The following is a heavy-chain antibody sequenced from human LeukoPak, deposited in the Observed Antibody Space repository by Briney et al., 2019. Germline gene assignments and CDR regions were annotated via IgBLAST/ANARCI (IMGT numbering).Heavy chain of an antibody. CDR3: ARGRQWLVYYFDY. Sequence: GSLRLSCTASGFTFGDYAMSWIRQPPGKGLEWIGEINHSGSTNYNPSLKSRVTISVDTSKNQFSLKLSSVTAADTAVYYCARGRQWLVYYFDYWGQGTLVTVSS. V-gene: IGHV4-34*01. D-gene: IGHD6-19*01. J-gene: IGHJ4*02. CDR2: INHSGST. CDR1: GFTFGDYA.